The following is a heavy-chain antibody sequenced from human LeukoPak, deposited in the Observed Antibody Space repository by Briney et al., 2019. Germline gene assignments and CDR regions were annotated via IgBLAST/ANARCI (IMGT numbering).Heavy chain of an antibody. CDR1: GYTFTGYY. D-gene: IGHD6-19*01. V-gene: IGHV1-2*06. J-gene: IGHJ4*02. Sequence: ASVKVSCKASGYTFTGYYMHWVRQAPGQGLEWMGRINPNSGGTNYAQKFQGRVTMTRDTSISTAYMELSRLRSDDTAVYYCARDRRWGSSGWYYFDYWGQGTLVTVSS. CDR2: INPNSGGT. CDR3: ARDRRWGSSGWYYFDY.